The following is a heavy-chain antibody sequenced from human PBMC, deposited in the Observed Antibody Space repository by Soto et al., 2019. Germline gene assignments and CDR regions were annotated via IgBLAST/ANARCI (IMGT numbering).Heavy chain of an antibody. D-gene: IGHD4-17*01. CDR3: ARDFTTAETPGDDFDY. CDR2: INADGSYA. V-gene: IGHV3-74*01. Sequence: GGSLRLSCAASGFTFTNYWMHWVRQVPGKGLVWVSRINADGSYASYADFVKGRFTISRDNSRNTVHLQMNSLSAEDTAVYYCARDFTTAETPGDDFDYWGQGIPVTVSS. CDR1: GFTFTNYW. J-gene: IGHJ4*02.